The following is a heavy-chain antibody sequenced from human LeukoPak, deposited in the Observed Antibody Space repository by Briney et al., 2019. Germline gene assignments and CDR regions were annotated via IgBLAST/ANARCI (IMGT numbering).Heavy chain of an antibody. Sequence: SETLSLTCAVYGGSFSGYYWSWIRQPPGKGLEWIGEINHSGSTNYNPSLKSRVTISVDTSKNQFSLKLSSVTAADTAVYYCAKIETDPYPSPFDYWGQGTLVTVSS. CDR1: GGSFSGYY. D-gene: IGHD1-1*01. V-gene: IGHV4-34*01. CDR2: INHSGST. J-gene: IGHJ4*02. CDR3: AKIETDPYPSPFDY.